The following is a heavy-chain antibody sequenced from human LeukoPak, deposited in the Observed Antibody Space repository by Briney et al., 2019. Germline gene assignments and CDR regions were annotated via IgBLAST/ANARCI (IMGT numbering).Heavy chain of an antibody. D-gene: IGHD6-13*01. CDR3: ARGGDSSSWYGWFDP. CDR2: IYYSGST. J-gene: IGHJ5*02. V-gene: IGHV4-59*01. CDR1: GGSISSYY. Sequence: SETLSLTCTVPGGSISSYYWSWIRQPPGKGLEWIGYIYYSGSTNYNPSLKSRVTISVDTSKNQFSLKLSSVTAADTAVYYCARGGDSSSWYGWFDPWGQGTLVTVSS.